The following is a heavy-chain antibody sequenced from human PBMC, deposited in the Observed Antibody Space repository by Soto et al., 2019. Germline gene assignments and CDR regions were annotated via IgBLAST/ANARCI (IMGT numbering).Heavy chain of an antibody. CDR2: ISGSGGST. CDR3: AIDRGPQVPGLSIYY. CDR1: GFTFSSYA. Sequence: GGSLRLSCAASGFTFSSYAMSWVRQAPGKGLEWVSAISGSGGSTYYADSVKGRFTISRDNSKNTLYLQMNSLRAEDTAVYYCAIDRGPQVPGLSIYYWGQGTLVSVSS. J-gene: IGHJ4*02. D-gene: IGHD3-10*01. V-gene: IGHV3-23*01.